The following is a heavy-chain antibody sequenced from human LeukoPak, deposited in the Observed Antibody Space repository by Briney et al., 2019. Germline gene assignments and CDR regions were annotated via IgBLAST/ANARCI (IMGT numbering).Heavy chain of an antibody. CDR1: GFTFSDYY. V-gene: IGHV3-11*04. CDR3: AGTQDFGAVIGGFDP. D-gene: IGHD3-3*01. CDR2: ISSSGSSI. Sequence: PGGSLRLSCAASGFTFSDYYMSWIRQAPGKGLEWVSYISSSGSSIYYADSVKGRFTISRDNSKNSLYLHMNSPRAEATAVYYCAGTQDFGAVIGGFDPWGQGTLVTVSS. J-gene: IGHJ5*02.